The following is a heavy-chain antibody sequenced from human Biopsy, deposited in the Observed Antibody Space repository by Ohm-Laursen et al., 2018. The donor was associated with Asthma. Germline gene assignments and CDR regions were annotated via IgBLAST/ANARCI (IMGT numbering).Heavy chain of an antibody. D-gene: IGHD3-22*01. J-gene: IGHJ4*02. CDR3: ARAQDYYDSRGYYRSFDY. V-gene: IGHV4-31*03. CDR1: YGSITSGVYY. Sequence: TLSLTCIVSYGSITSGVYYWTWIRQHPGKGLEWIGFIYYSGSTYYNPSLKSRVSISIDTSKNQFSLKLSSVTAADTAVYYCARAQDYYDSRGYYRSFDYWGQGTLVTVSS. CDR2: IYYSGST.